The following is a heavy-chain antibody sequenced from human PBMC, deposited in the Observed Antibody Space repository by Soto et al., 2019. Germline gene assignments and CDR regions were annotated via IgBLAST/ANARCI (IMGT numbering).Heavy chain of an antibody. CDR2: IYPSDSDT. J-gene: IGHJ4*02. D-gene: IGHD3-3*01. Sequence: EXLKICCKCSGYXFADYLVAWVRQMPGKGLELMGIIYPSDSDTRYRPSFQGQVTISADKSISSAYLQLSGLRASDTAVYYCARGGVSTRTFDYWGQGTPATVSS. CDR3: ARGGVSTRTFDY. CDR1: GYXFADYL. V-gene: IGHV5-51*01.